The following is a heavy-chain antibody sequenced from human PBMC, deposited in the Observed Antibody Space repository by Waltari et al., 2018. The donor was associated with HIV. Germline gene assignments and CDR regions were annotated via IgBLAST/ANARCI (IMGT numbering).Heavy chain of an antibody. D-gene: IGHD3-10*02. Sequence: EVQLVESGGGLVKPGGSLRLSCTASGLTFSTDPMNWVRQAPGKGMGWVSSISSGTSYIYYADSVTGRCTVSRDNAKNSLFLQMNSLRADDTAVYYCARQQLGSGALDLWGQGTLVTVSS. CDR2: ISSGTSYI. J-gene: IGHJ4*02. CDR3: ARQQLGSGALDL. CDR1: GLTFSTDP. V-gene: IGHV3-21*02.